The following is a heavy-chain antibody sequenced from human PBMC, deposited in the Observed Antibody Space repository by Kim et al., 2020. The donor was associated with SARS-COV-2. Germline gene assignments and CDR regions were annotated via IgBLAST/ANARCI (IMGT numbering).Heavy chain of an antibody. CDR3: ARDYDFWSGFPYYYYYYGMDV. Sequence: GGSLRLSCAASGFTFSSYGMHWVRQAPGKGLEWVAVIWYDGSNKYYADSVKGRFTITRDNSKNTLYLQMNSLRAEDTAVYYCARDYDFWSGFPYYYYYYGMDVWGQGTTVTVSS. D-gene: IGHD3-3*01. J-gene: IGHJ6*02. V-gene: IGHV3-33*01. CDR2: IWYDGSNK. CDR1: GFTFSSYG.